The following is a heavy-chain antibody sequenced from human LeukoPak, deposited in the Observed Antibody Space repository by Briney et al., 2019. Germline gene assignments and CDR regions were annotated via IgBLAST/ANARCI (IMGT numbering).Heavy chain of an antibody. Sequence: SETLSLTCTVSGGSISSSSYYWGWIRQPPGRGLEWIGYIYYSGSTNYNPSLKSRVTISVDTSKNQFSLKLSSVTAADTAVYYCARDVSGEKVGWFDPWGQGTLVTVSS. D-gene: IGHD3-10*01. J-gene: IGHJ5*02. CDR3: ARDVSGEKVGWFDP. CDR2: IYYSGST. CDR1: GGSISSSSYY. V-gene: IGHV4-61*01.